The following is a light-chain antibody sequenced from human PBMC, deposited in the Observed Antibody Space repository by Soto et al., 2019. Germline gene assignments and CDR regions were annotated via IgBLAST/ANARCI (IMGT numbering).Light chain of an antibody. V-gene: IGKV1-33*01. CDR1: QDITDY. CDR3: QQHESLPLT. Sequence: DIQMTQSPSSLSASVGDRVTITCQASQDITDYLNWYQQKPGKAPKLLIYDASNLETGVPSRFSGSGSGTQFTFTISSLQPEDSATYYCQQHESLPLTFGGGTKVEIK. J-gene: IGKJ4*01. CDR2: DAS.